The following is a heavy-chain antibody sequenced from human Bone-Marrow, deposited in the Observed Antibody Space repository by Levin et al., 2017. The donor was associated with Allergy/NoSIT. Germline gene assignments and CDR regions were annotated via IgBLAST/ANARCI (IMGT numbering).Heavy chain of an antibody. Sequence: KPGGSLRLSCKGSGYSFTSYWIGWVRQMPGKGLEWMGIIYPGDSDTRYSPSFQGQVTISADKSISTAYLQWSSLKASDTAMYYCARHGWGNYCSSTSCYEGIAAAFDYWGQGTLVTVSS. J-gene: IGHJ4*02. CDR3: ARHGWGNYCSSTSCYEGIAAAFDY. V-gene: IGHV5-51*01. D-gene: IGHD2-2*01. CDR2: IYPGDSDT. CDR1: GYSFTSYW.